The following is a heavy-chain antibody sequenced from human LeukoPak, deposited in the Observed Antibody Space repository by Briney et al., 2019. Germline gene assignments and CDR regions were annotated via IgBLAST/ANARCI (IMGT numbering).Heavy chain of an antibody. Sequence: KPSETLSLTCAVYGGSLSGYYWSWISQPPGKGLEWIGEINHSGSTNYNPSLKSRVTISVDTSKNQFSLKLSSVTAADTAVYYCARAGYSSGWYNWFDPWGQGTLVTVSS. CDR2: INHSGST. D-gene: IGHD6-19*01. CDR1: GGSLSGYY. CDR3: ARAGYSSGWYNWFDP. V-gene: IGHV4-34*01. J-gene: IGHJ5*02.